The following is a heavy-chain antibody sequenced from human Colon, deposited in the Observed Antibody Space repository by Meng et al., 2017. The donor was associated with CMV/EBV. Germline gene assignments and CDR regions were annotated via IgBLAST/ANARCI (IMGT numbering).Heavy chain of an antibody. CDR1: GFSFNTYG. D-gene: IGHD5-24*01. Sequence: GGSLRLSCAASGFSFNTYGMHWVRQAPGKGLEWVAFTSYDGSDKYYVDSVKGRFTISRDNSKNTLYLQMNGLEVEDTAIYYCVKSAEVGTQFFEYWGQGTLVTVSS. CDR2: TSYDGSDK. V-gene: IGHV3-30*02. CDR3: VKSAEVGTQFFEY. J-gene: IGHJ4*02.